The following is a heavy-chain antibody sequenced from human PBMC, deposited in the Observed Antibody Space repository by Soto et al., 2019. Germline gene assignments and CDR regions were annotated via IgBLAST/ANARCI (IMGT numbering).Heavy chain of an antibody. CDR3: AKREGNTYGLFH. Sequence: EVQLVESGGGLVQPGGSLRLSCAASGFSFSNYWIHWVRQAPGQGLVWVSRIKTDGSSTDYAASVKGRFTISRDNAKNTLYLQINSLTAEDTAVYYCAKREGNTYGLFHWGQGTLVTVSS. J-gene: IGHJ4*02. CDR1: GFSFSNYW. V-gene: IGHV3-74*01. CDR2: IKTDGSST. D-gene: IGHD5-18*01.